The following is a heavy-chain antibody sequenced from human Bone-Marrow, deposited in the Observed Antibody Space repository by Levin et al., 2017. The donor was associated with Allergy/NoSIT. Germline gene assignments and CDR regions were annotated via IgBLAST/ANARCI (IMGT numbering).Heavy chain of an antibody. CDR2: INPNNGDT. Sequence: GESLKISCKASGYTFTGHYMHWVRQAPGQGLEWMGWINPNNGDTNYAQNFQGRVTMTRDTSISTAYLELSNLRSDDTAVYYCAGVRWGRVSFDYWGQGTLVTVAS. D-gene: IGHD3-16*01. CDR1: GYTFTGHY. J-gene: IGHJ4*02. CDR3: AGVRWGRVSFDY. V-gene: IGHV1-2*02.